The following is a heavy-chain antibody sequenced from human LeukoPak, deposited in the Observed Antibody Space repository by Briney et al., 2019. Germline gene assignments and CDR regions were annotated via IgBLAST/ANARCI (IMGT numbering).Heavy chain of an antibody. CDR2: ISSSSSYI. CDR1: GLTCKSLS. CDR3: ARDLGSGSYYNRDPLFDY. V-gene: IGHV3-21*01. D-gene: IGHD3-10*01. Sequence: GGTLMNSCSNSGLTCKSLSLNWGRKVTEKGLEWVSSISSSSSYIYYADSVKGRFTISRDNAKDSLYLQMNSLRAEDTAVYYCARDLGSGSYYNRDPLFDYWGQGTLVTVSS. J-gene: IGHJ4*02.